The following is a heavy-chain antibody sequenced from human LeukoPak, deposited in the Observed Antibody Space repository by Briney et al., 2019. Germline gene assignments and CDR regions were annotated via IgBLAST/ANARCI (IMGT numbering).Heavy chain of an antibody. CDR2: IRYDGSNK. CDR3: AKDTYCGGDCYSTWPHYYYYYMDV. J-gene: IGHJ6*03. V-gene: IGHV3-30*02. D-gene: IGHD2-21*02. Sequence: GGSLRLSCAASGFTFSSYGMHWVRQAPGKGLEWVAFIRYDGSNKYYADSVKDRFTISRDNSKNTLYLQMNSLRAEDTAVYYCAKDTYCGGDCYSTWPHYYYYYMDVWGKGTTVTVSS. CDR1: GFTFSSYG.